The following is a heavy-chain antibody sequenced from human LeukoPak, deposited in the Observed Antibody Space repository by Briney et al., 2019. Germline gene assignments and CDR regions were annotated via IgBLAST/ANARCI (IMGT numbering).Heavy chain of an antibody. CDR3: ARYLREPYYDFWSGPSPSAAFDI. CDR1: GGSISSYY. D-gene: IGHD3-3*01. J-gene: IGHJ3*02. CDR2: IYYSGST. Sequence: SETLSLTCTVSGGSISSYYWSWIRQPPRKGLEWIGYIYYSGSTNYNPSLKSRVTISVDTSKNQFSLKLSSVTAADTAVYYCARYLREPYYDFWSGPSPSAAFDIWGQGTMVTVSS. V-gene: IGHV4-59*01.